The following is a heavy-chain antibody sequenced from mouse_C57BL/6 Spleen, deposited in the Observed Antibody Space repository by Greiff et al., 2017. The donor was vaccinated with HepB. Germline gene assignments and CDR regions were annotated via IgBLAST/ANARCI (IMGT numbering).Heavy chain of an antibody. V-gene: IGHV5-4*01. CDR3: ASDYYGSSSWAY. J-gene: IGHJ3*01. CDR2: ISDGGSYT. D-gene: IGHD1-1*01. Sequence: EVQLVESGGGLVKPGGSLKLSCAASGFTFSSYAMSWVRQTPEKRLEWVATISDGGSYTYYPDNVKGRFTISRDNAKNNLYLQMSHLKSEDTAMYYCASDYYGSSSWAYWGQGTLVTVSA. CDR1: GFTFSSYA.